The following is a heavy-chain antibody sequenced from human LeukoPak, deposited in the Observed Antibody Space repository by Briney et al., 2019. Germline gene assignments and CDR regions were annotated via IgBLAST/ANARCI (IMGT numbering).Heavy chain of an antibody. V-gene: IGHV4-61*02. Sequence: SETLSLTCTVSGGSISSGSYYWSWIRQPAGKGLEWIGRIYTSGSTNYNPSLKSRVTMSVDTSTNQFSLRLSSVTAADTAVYYCARAPYDSSGYYSIWGQGTLVTVSS. CDR3: ARAPYDSSGYYSI. CDR2: IYTSGST. D-gene: IGHD3-22*01. CDR1: GGSISSGSYY. J-gene: IGHJ4*02.